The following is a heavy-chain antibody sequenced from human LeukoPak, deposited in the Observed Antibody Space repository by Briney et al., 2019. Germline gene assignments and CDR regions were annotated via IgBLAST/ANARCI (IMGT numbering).Heavy chain of an antibody. Sequence: ASVKVSCKASGDTFSGYYIHWVRQAPGQRLEWMGWINPNSGDTNYAQKFQGRVTMTRDTSISTAYMEVTRLRFDDTAVYYCARGHYTSSWAPCFDYWGQGTLVTVSS. CDR3: ARGHYTSSWAPCFDY. CDR1: GDTFSGYY. CDR2: INPNSGDT. J-gene: IGHJ4*02. V-gene: IGHV1-2*02. D-gene: IGHD6-13*01.